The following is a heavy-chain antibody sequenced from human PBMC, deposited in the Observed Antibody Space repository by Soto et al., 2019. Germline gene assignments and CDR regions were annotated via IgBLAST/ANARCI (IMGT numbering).Heavy chain of an antibody. CDR3: VRDQKYFRVNGNWFDS. J-gene: IGHJ5*01. Sequence: QVQLMQSGTEVKKPGASVTVSCKASGYTSADFGISWGRQAPGQGLEWMGWVCGNNGASNPAPKGQGRITMTLDTSTGVSYMALRSLRSDDTAIYYCVRDQKYFRVNGNWFDSWGQGTLVSVSS. CDR2: VCGNNGAS. D-gene: IGHD2-2*01. CDR1: GYTSADFG. V-gene: IGHV1-18*04.